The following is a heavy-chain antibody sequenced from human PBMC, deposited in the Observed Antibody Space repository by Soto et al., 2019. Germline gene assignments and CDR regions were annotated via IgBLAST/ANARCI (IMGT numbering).Heavy chain of an antibody. CDR1: GFTFSSYA. CDR2: ISGSGGST. D-gene: IGHD1-7*01. J-gene: IGHJ4*02. CDR3: AKDGRGWNYVQFDY. Sequence: EVQLLESGGGLVQPGGSLRLSCAASGFTFSSYAMSWVRQAPGKGLEWVSAISGSGGSTYYADSVKGRFTISRDNSKNTLYMQMNSLIAEDTAVYYCAKDGRGWNYVQFDYWGQGTLVTVSS. V-gene: IGHV3-23*01.